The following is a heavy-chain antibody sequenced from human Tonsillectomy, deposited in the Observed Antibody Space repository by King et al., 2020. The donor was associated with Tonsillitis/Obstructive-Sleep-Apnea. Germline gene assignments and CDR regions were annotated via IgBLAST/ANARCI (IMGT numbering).Heavy chain of an antibody. D-gene: IGHD2-2*01. Sequence: QVQLVESGAEVKKPGSSVKVSCKASGGTFSSYAISWVRQAPGQGLEWMGGIIPIFGTANYAQKFQGRVTITADESTSTAYMELSSLRSEDTAVYYCARPLGYCSSTSCSNTGDAFDIWGQGTMVTVSS. V-gene: IGHV1-69*01. J-gene: IGHJ3*02. CDR2: IIPIFGTA. CDR3: ARPLGYCSSTSCSNTGDAFDI. CDR1: GGTFSSYA.